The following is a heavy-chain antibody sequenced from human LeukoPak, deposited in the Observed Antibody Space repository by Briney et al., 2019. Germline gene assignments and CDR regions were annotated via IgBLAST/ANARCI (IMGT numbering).Heavy chain of an antibody. CDR3: AKGDRDGYNSALDY. CDR1: GYTFTSYG. CDR2: ISAYNGNT. V-gene: IGHV1-18*01. Sequence: ASVKVSCKASGYTFTSYGISWVRQAPGQGLEWMGWISAYNGNTNYAQKLQGRVTMTTDTSTSTAYMELRSPRSDDTAVYYCAKGDRDGYNSALDYWGQGTLVTVSS. J-gene: IGHJ4*02. D-gene: IGHD5-24*01.